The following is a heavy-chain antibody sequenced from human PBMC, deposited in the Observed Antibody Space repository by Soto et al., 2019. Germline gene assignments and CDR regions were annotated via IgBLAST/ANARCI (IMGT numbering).Heavy chain of an antibody. CDR3: ARGAMANFDY. Sequence: GAPVKVSCKASGGTFGSHGIAWVRQAPGQGLEWMGGLIAMLGTPTYARKVQGRATITADESLTSSYLELRSLRSEDTAVYFCARGAMANFDYWGQGTVVTVSS. CDR2: LIAMLGTP. V-gene: IGHV1-69*13. D-gene: IGHD5-18*01. J-gene: IGHJ4*02. CDR1: GGTFGSHG.